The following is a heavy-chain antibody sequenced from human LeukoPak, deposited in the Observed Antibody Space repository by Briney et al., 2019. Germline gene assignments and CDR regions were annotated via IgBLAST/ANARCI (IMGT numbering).Heavy chain of an antibody. CDR1: GGTFSSYA. D-gene: IGHD6-25*01. V-gene: IGHV1-69*13. CDR3: ARDSHPSGSYYYCGMDV. J-gene: IGHJ6*02. Sequence: SVKVSCKASGGTFSSYAISWVRQAPGQGLEWMGGIIPIFGTANYAQKFQGRVTITADESTSTAYMELSSLRSEDTAVYYCARDSHPSGSYYYCGMDVWGQGTTVTVSS. CDR2: IIPIFGTA.